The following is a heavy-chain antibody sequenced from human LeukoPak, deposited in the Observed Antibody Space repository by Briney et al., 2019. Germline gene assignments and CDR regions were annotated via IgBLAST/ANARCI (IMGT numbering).Heavy chain of an antibody. CDR3: ARSRSISRSSIWNDYVRTYFDY. J-gene: IGHJ4*02. V-gene: IGHV3-7*01. CDR2: IKQDGSEK. Sequence: GGSLRLSCAASGFTFSSYWMCWVRQAPGKGLEWVANIKQDGSEKYYVDSVKGRFTISRDNAKNSLYLQMNSLRAEDTAVYYCARSRSISRSSIWNDYVRTYFDYWGQGTLVTVSS. CDR1: GFTFSSYW. D-gene: IGHD1-1*01.